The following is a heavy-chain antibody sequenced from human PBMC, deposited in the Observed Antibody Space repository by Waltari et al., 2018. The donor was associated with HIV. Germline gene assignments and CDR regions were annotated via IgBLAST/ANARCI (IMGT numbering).Heavy chain of an antibody. Sequence: QVQLVQSGGEVKKPGASVKVSCKPSGYTLNTYAISWVRQAPGRGLEWVGWISAYNGKTNYAQKFQGSVTMTTNTSTTTAYLELRSLRSDDTAVYYCASGYTYGYEIFDYWGQGTLVTVSS. CDR2: ISAYNGKT. J-gene: IGHJ4*02. D-gene: IGHD5-18*01. CDR1: GYTLNTYA. CDR3: ASGYTYGYEIFDY. V-gene: IGHV1-18*01.